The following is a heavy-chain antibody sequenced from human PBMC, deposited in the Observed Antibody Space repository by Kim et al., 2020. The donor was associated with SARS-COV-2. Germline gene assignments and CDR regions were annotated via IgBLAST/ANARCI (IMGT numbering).Heavy chain of an antibody. CDR1: GGSISNNDW. CDR2: VIQSGTT. CDR3: ARGHNSEGRHSRSPFDI. V-gene: IGHV4-4*02. Sequence: SETLSLTCVVSGGSISNNDWWNWVRQSPGKGLEWIGEVIQSGTTGYNPSFKGRVTISIDKSKNSFSLKMESVSAADTAVYYCARGHNSEGRHSRSPFDIWGRGTVVTVSS. D-gene: IGHD3-3*02. J-gene: IGHJ3*02.